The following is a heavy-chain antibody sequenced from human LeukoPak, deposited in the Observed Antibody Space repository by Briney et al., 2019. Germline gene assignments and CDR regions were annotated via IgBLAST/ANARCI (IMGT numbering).Heavy chain of an antibody. Sequence: EGSLRLSCEASGLIFSDYSFNWIRQAPGKGLEWVASINSLASSIYYADSVRGRFIISKDNAKRVVYLQMDSLKVEETAFYFCARLRRNFDRTGYYYYYDYWGRGTLVTVSS. V-gene: IGHV3-21*01. J-gene: IGHJ4*02. CDR1: GLIFSDYS. CDR2: INSLASSI. CDR3: ARLRRNFDRTGYYYYYDY. D-gene: IGHD3-22*01.